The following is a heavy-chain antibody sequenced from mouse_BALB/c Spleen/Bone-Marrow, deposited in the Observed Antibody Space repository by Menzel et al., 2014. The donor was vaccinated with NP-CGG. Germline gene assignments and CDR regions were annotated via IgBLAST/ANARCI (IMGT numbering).Heavy chain of an antibody. CDR1: GYSFTSYW. CDR2: IHPSGSET. J-gene: IGHJ3*01. Sequence: VQLQQSGAELVRPGASVKLSCKASGYSFTSYWMNWVKQRPGQGLEWIGMIHPSGSETRLNQNFKDKATLTADKSSSTAYMQLSSTTSEDSAVYYCARSRGEGYWGQGTLVTVSA. CDR3: ARSRGEGY. V-gene: IGHV1-61*01.